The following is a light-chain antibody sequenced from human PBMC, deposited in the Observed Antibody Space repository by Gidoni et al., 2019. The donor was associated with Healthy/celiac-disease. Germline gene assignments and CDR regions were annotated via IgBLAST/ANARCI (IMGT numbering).Light chain of an antibody. CDR1: SSDVGGYNY. Sequence: QSDLTQPASVSGSPGTSITISCTGTSSDVGGYNYVSWYQQHPGKAPKLMIYDVSNRPSGVSNRFSGSKAGNTASLTISGLQAEDEADYYCSSYTSSSTLVFGTGTKVTVL. J-gene: IGLJ1*01. CDR2: DVS. V-gene: IGLV2-14*03. CDR3: SSYTSSSTLV.